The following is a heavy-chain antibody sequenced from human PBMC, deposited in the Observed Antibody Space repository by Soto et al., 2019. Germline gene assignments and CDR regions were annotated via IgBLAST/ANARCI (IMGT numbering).Heavy chain of an antibody. J-gene: IGHJ6*02. D-gene: IGHD2-21*01. Sequence: QVQLQESGPGLVKPSETLSLTCTVSGGSIGSYYWSWIRQSPGKGLEWIGHIYNIGNTNYNPSLKSRVTISLDTSKKQFSLKVRSVTAADTAVYYCARDVMGLDVWGQGTTVTVSS. CDR1: GGSIGSYY. CDR2: IYNIGNT. CDR3: ARDVMGLDV. V-gene: IGHV4-59*01.